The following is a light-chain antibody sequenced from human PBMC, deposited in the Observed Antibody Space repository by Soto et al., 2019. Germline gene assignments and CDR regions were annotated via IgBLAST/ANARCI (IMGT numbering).Light chain of an antibody. CDR2: DAS. J-gene: IGKJ1*01. CDR1: QSLSGSH. Sequence: SAVTVSLSPEERATLSCTASQSLSGSHVALYQQNPVQAPSLLIHDASSRATGISDRFTGSGSGTDFTLTIFSLQAEDGVLYCSALSAFPPSPFAQGT. V-gene: IGKV3D-20*02. CDR3: ALSAFPPSP.